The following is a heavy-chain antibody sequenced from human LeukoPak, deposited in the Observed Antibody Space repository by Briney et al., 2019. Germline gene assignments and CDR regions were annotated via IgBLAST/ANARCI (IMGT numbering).Heavy chain of an antibody. CDR3: ARHRRNLNEDRFREGEPNFDY. D-gene: IGHD1-14*01. CDR2: IYYNGYT. Sequence: KASETLSLTCNVSGDSVSSVYWSWIRQPPGKGLEWIGYIYYNGYTDYNPSLKSRVTISVDTSKNQLSLHMSSVTASDSAIYYCARHRRNLNEDRFREGEPNFDYWGQGTLVTVSS. CDR1: GDSVSSVY. V-gene: IGHV4-59*08. J-gene: IGHJ4*02.